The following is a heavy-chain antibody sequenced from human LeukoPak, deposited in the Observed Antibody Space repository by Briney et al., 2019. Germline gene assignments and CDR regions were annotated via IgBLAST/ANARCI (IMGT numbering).Heavy chain of an antibody. D-gene: IGHD3-3*02. Sequence: GESLKMSCKGSGYSFTTYWIGWVRQMPGKGLECMGIIYPDDSDTRYSPSFQGQVTISVDKSISTAYLQWSSLKASDTAMYYYARRGVLPYAFDVWGQGTMVTVSS. CDR1: GYSFTTYW. CDR2: IYPDDSDT. CDR3: ARRGVLPYAFDV. J-gene: IGHJ3*01. V-gene: IGHV5-51*01.